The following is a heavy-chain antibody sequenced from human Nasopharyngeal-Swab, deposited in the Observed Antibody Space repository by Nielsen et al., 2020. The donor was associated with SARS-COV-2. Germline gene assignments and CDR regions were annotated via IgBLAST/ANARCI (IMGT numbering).Heavy chain of an antibody. V-gene: IGHV3-11*04. CDR1: GFTFSDYY. J-gene: IGHJ6*02. Sequence: GESLKISCAASGFTFSDYYMSWIRQAPGKGLEWVSYISSSGSTIYYADSVKGRFTISRDNAKNSLYLQMNSLRAEDTAVYYCARGGRWDDSTEWDYYYYGMDVWGQGTTVTVSS. CDR3: ARGGRWDDSTEWDYYYYGMDV. D-gene: IGHD3-22*01. CDR2: ISSSGSTI.